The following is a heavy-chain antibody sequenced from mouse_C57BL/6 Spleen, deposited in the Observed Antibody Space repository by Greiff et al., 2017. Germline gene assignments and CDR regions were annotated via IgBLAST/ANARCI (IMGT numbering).Heavy chain of an antibody. D-gene: IGHD1-3*01. CDR2: IDPSDSYT. CDR3: SISEAYRGFNY. Sequence: QVQLQQPGAELVRPGTSVKLSCKASGYTFTSYWMHWVKQRPGQGLEWIGVIDPSDSYTNYNQKFKGKATLTVDTSSSTAYMQLSSLTSEDSAVYYCSISEAYRGFNYWGQGTTLTVSS. V-gene: IGHV1-59*01. CDR1: GYTFTSYW. J-gene: IGHJ2*01.